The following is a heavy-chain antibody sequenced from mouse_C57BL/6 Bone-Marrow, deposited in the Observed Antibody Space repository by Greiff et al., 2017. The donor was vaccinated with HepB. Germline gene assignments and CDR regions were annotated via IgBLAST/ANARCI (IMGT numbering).Heavy chain of an antibody. CDR2: IDPSDSYT. Sequence: VQLQQPGAELVMPGASVKLSCKASGYTFTSYWMHWVKQRPGQGLEWIGEIDPSDSYTNYNQKFKGKSTLTVDKSSSPAYMQLSSLTSEDSAVYYCARDYYGSSYGAWFAYWGQGTLVTVSA. J-gene: IGHJ3*01. V-gene: IGHV1-69*01. CDR1: GYTFTSYW. CDR3: ARDYYGSSYGAWFAY. D-gene: IGHD1-1*01.